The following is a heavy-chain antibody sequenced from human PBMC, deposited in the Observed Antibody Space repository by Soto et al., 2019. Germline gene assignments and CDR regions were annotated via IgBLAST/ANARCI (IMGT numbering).Heavy chain of an antibody. Sequence: GGSLRLSCAASGFTFSSYGMHWVRQAPGKGLEWVAVISYDGSNKYYADSVKGRFTISRDNSKNTLYLQMNSLRAEDTAVYYCAKNPNVLRYFDWLTNDAFDIWGQGTMVTVSS. CDR1: GFTFSSYG. D-gene: IGHD3-9*01. V-gene: IGHV3-30*18. CDR2: ISYDGSNK. J-gene: IGHJ3*02. CDR3: AKNPNVLRYFDWLTNDAFDI.